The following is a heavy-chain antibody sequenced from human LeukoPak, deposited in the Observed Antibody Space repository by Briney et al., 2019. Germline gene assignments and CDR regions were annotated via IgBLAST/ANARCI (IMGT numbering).Heavy chain of an antibody. Sequence: GGSLRLSCAASGFTFSTYSMNWVRQAPGKGLEWVSSITRSSSYIYYADSLKGRFTISRDNAKNSLYLQMNSLRAEDTAVYYCARDRPFRYDSSGYYDYWGQGTLVTVSS. J-gene: IGHJ4*02. D-gene: IGHD3-22*01. CDR1: GFTFSTYS. CDR2: ITRSSSYI. CDR3: ARDRPFRYDSSGYYDY. V-gene: IGHV3-21*01.